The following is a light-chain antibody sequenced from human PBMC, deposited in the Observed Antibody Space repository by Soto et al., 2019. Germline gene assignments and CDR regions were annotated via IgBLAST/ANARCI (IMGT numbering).Light chain of an antibody. V-gene: IGKV3-20*01. CDR3: QQYGDSPLYT. Sequence: EIVLTQSPGTLSLAPGDRATISCRASQSVSTKDLAWYQQKSGQAPRLLIYAAFRRATGIPDRFSGSASGTDFTLTINRLQPEDFAVYYCQQYGDSPLYTFGQGTNLEIK. CDR1: QSVSTKD. CDR2: AAF. J-gene: IGKJ2*01.